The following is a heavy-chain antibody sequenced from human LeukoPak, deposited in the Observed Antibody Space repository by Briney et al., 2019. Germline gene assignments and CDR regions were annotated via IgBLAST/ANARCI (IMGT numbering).Heavy chain of an antibody. CDR1: GYTFTSYA. CDR3: ARDHHFDY. Sequence: ASVKVSCKASGYTFTSYAMNWVRQAPGQGLEWMGWINPNSGGTNYAQKFQGRVTMTRDTSISTAYMELSRLRSDDTAVYYCARDHHFDYWGQGTLVTVSS. J-gene: IGHJ4*02. V-gene: IGHV1-2*02. CDR2: INPNSGGT.